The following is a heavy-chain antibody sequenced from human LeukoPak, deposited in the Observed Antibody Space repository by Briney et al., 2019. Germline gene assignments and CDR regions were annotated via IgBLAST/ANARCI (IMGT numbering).Heavy chain of an antibody. V-gene: IGHV4-4*02. J-gene: IGHJ6*03. CDR2: IYHSGST. D-gene: IGHD3-22*01. CDR1: GGSITSSNW. Sequence: PSEALSLTCAVSGGSITSSNWWSWVRQSPGKGLEWIGEIYHSGSTNYNPSLKSRVSISLDKSKNQFSLKLISVTAADTAIYYCAREVPDDTSGYYYYYYMDVWGKGTTVTVSS. CDR3: AREVPDDTSGYYYYYYMDV.